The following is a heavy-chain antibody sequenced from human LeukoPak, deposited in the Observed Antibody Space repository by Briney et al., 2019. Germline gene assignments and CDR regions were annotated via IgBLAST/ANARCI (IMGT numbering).Heavy chain of an antibody. CDR2: INPKSGGT. V-gene: IGHV1-2*06. J-gene: IGHJ6*03. CDR3: VRDIDYYDSSGFGGGYYYYYYMDV. D-gene: IGHD3-22*01. CDR1: GYTFIDYH. Sequence: ASVKVSCKASGYTFIDYHLHWVRQAPGQGLEWMGRINPKSGGTNYVQKFQGRVTMTRDTSISTAYMELSSLRSDDTAVYFCVRDIDYYDSSGFGGGYYYYYYMDVWGRGTTVTVSS.